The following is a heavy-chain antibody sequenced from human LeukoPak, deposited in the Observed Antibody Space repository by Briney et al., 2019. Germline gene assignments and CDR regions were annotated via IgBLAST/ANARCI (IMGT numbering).Heavy chain of an antibody. CDR3: ARGLSEFYYDSSGYPL. CDR2: INTNTGNP. Sequence: ASVRVSFTASGYTFTGYYMHWVRQAPGQGLEWMGWINTNTGNPTYVQGFTGRFVFSLDTSVSTAYLQISSLKAEDTAVYYCARGLSEFYYDSSGYPLWGQGTLVTVSS. V-gene: IGHV7-4-1*02. J-gene: IGHJ4*02. CDR1: GYTFTGYY. D-gene: IGHD3-22*01.